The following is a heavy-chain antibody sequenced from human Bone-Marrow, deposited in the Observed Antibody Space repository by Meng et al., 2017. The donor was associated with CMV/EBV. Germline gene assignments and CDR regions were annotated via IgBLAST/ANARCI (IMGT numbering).Heavy chain of an antibody. CDR2: MNPNSGNT. J-gene: IGHJ4*02. CDR1: GYTFTGYY. V-gene: IGHV1-8*02. CDR3: ARGRGVGLEPRENDY. Sequence: ASVKVSCKASGYTFTGYYMHWVRQATGQGLEWMGWMNPNSGNTGYAQKFQGRVTMTRNTSISTAYMELSSLRSEDTAVYYCARGRGVGLEPRENDYWGQGTLVTVSS. D-gene: IGHD1-1*01.